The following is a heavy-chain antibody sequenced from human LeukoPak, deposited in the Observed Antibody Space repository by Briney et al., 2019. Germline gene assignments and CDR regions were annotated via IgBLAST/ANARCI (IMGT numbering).Heavy chain of an antibody. V-gene: IGHV4-34*01. J-gene: IGHJ6*02. D-gene: IGHD2-2*01. CDR2: INHSGST. CDR1: GGSFSGYY. Sequence: SETLSLTCAVYGGSFSGYYWSWIRQPPGKGLECIGEINHSGSTNYNPSLKSRVAISVDTSKNQSSLKLSSVTAADTAVYYCARVRSAALVPAAPSLYYYYYGMDVWGQGTTVTVSS. CDR3: ARVRSAALVPAAPSLYYYYYGMDV.